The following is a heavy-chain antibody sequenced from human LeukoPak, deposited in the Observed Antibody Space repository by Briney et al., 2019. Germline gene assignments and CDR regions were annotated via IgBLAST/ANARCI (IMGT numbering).Heavy chain of an antibody. CDR3: ARRGKDSGYDYRSFP. D-gene: IGHD5-12*01. CDR1: GYSFTSYW. CDR2: IYPGDSGT. Sequence: GESLKISCKGSGYSFTSYWIGWVRQMPGKGLEWMAIIYPGDSGTRYSPSFEGQVTISAHKSISTAYLQWSILKASDTAMYYSARRGKDSGYDYRSFPRGQGTLVTVSS. J-gene: IGHJ5*02. V-gene: IGHV5-51*01.